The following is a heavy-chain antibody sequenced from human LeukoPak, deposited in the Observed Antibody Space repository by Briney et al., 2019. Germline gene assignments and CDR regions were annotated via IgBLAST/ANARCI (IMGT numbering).Heavy chain of an antibody. J-gene: IGHJ6*02. Sequence: GGSLRLSCAASGFAFSNAWMSWVRQAPGKGLEWVGRIKSKTDGGTTDYAAPVKGRFTISRDDSKNTLYLQMNSLKTEDTAVYYCTTGTSLYYDFWSGYPVGMDVWGQGTTVIVSS. CDR2: IKSKTDGGTT. CDR3: TTGTSLYYDFWSGYPVGMDV. V-gene: IGHV3-15*01. D-gene: IGHD3-3*01. CDR1: GFAFSNAW.